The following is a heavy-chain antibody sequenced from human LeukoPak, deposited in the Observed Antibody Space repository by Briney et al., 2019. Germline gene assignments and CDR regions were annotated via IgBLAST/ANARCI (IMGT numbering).Heavy chain of an antibody. J-gene: IGHJ5*02. V-gene: IGHV1-18*01. CDR1: GYTFTNYG. Sequence: ASVKVSCKASGYTFTNYGLSWVRQAAGQGLEWMGWISGDSGDTNYAQNFQGRVTMTTDTSTSTAYMELSRLRSDDTAVYYCARGYSSSSVDSDWFDPWGQGTLVTVSS. D-gene: IGHD6-6*01. CDR2: ISGDSGDT. CDR3: ARGYSSSSVDSDWFDP.